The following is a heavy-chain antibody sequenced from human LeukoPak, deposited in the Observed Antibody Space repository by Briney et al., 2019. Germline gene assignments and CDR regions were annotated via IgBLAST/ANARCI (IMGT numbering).Heavy chain of an antibody. CDR3: ARVRRYDNYWYFDL. V-gene: IGHV4-59*08. CDR2: IYYSGST. CDR1: GGSISSYY. J-gene: IGHJ2*01. D-gene: IGHD3-22*01. Sequence: SETLSLTCTVSGGSISSYYWSWIRQPPGKGLEWIGYIYYSGSTNYNPSLKSRVTISVDTSKNQFSLKLSSATAADTAVYYCARVRRYDNYWYFDLWGRGTLVTVSS.